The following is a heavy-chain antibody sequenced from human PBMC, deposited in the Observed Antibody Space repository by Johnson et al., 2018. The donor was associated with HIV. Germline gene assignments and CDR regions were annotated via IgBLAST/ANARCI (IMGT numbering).Heavy chain of an antibody. CDR1: GFTFSSYA. V-gene: IGHV3-30*14. Sequence: QVQLVESGGGLVQPGGSLRLSCAASGFTFSSYAMHWVRQAPGKGLEWVAVISYDGSNKYYADSVKGRFTISRDNSKNTLHLQMNSLRAEDTAMYYCASAGGVVPAAIEGAAFDIWGQGTVVTVSS. CDR3: ASAGGVVPAAIEGAAFDI. D-gene: IGHD2-2*01. CDR2: ISYDGSNK. J-gene: IGHJ3*02.